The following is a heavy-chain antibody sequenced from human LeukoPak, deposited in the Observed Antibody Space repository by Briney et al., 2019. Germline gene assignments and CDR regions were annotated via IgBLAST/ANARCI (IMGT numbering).Heavy chain of an antibody. CDR1: GDSISTSKSY. V-gene: IGHV4-39*07. CDR3: AGDWRHDAFDI. J-gene: IGHJ3*02. CDR2: IYYTGNT. Sequence: PSDTPSLTCTVSGDSISTSKSYWGWIRQPPLKGLEWIGSIYYTGNTYYNASLKSRVTISVDTSKNQFSLKLSSVTAADTAVYYCAGDWRHDAFDIWGQGTMVTVSS.